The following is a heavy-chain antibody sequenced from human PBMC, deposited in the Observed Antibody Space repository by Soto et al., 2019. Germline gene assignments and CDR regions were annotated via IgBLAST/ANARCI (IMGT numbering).Heavy chain of an antibody. Sequence: ASVKVSCKASGYTFTSYYMHWVRQAPGQGLEWMGIINPSGGSTSYAQKFQGRVTMTRDTSTSTVSMELSSLRSEDTAVYYCSIIVVVKQKTSDAFDIWGQGTMVTV. V-gene: IGHV1-46*03. CDR1: GYTFTSYY. CDR3: SIIVVVKQKTSDAFDI. CDR2: INPSGGST. J-gene: IGHJ3*02. D-gene: IGHD3-22*01.